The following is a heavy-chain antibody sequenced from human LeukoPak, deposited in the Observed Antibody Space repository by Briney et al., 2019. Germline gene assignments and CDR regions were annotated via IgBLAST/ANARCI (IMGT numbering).Heavy chain of an antibody. Sequence: GGTLRLSCAVPGSTLSRYWMTWVRQAPGKGLQWVANIKQDGSEKQYVDSVKGRFTISRDNVKGSLYLQMDSLRVEDTALYYCAGGSCYLLEYWGPGTLVSASS. CDR2: IKQDGSEK. J-gene: IGHJ4*02. V-gene: IGHV3-7*01. D-gene: IGHD3-22*01. CDR1: GSTLSRYW. CDR3: AGGSCYLLEY.